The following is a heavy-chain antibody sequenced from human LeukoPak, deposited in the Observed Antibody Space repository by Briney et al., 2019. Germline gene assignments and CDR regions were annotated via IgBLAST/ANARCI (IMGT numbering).Heavy chain of an antibody. CDR2: MGYGGST. CDR3: ARQMVRGVLTDSFDI. J-gene: IGHJ3*02. CDR1: GGSISSSGYY. V-gene: IGHV4-39*01. D-gene: IGHD3-10*01. Sequence: PSETLSLPCLVSGGSISSSGYYWGWIRQPPGKGLEWIMSMGYGGSTYYNPSLQSRVTMSVDTSKNQFSLRLTSVTAADTAVYYCARQMVRGVLTDSFDIWGQGTMVTVSS.